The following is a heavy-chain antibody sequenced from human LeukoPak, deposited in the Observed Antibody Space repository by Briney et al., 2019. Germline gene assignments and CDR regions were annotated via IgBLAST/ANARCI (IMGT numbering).Heavy chain of an antibody. D-gene: IGHD6-13*01. CDR2: ISGSGGST. V-gene: IGHV3-23*01. CDR3: AKAREQQLAPYPFDY. Sequence: GGSLRLSCAASGFTFSSYAMSWVRQAPGKGLEWVSAISGSGGSTYYADSVKGRFTISSDNSKYTLYLQMNSLRAEDTAVYYCAKAREQQLAPYPFDYWGQGTLVTVSS. CDR1: GFTFSSYA. J-gene: IGHJ4*02.